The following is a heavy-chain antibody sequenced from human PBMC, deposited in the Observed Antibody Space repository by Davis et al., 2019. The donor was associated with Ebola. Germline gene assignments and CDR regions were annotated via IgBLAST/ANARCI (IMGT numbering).Heavy chain of an antibody. CDR1: GYTFTSYD. D-gene: IGHD3-3*01. J-gene: IGHJ3*02. V-gene: IGHV1-8*01. CDR2: MNPNSGNT. CDR3: AADFVGGAFDI. Sequence: ASVKVSCKASGYTFTSYDINWVRQATGQGLEWMGWMNPNSGNTGYAQKFQGRVTITRDMSTSTAYMELSSLRSEDTAVYYCAADFVGGAFDIWGQGTMVTVSS.